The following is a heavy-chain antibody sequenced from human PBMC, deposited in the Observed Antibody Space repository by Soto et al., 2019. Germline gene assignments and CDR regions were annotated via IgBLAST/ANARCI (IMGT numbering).Heavy chain of an antibody. V-gene: IGHV3-48*01. CDR3: ARKPYSSSWSDY. CDR1: GFTFSSYS. CDR2: ISSSSTI. Sequence: GGSLRLSCAASGFTFSSYSMNWVRQAPGKGLEWVSYISSSSTIYYADSVKGRFTISRDNAKNSLYLQMNSLRAEDTAVYYCARKPYSSSWSDYWGQGTLVTVSS. D-gene: IGHD6-13*01. J-gene: IGHJ4*02.